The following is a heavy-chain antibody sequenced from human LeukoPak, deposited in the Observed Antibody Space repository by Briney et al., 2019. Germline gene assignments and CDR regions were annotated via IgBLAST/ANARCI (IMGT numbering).Heavy chain of an antibody. J-gene: IGHJ2*01. CDR1: GGSISSSSYS. CDR2: IYYSGST. V-gene: IGHV4-39*01. CDR3: ARSPPPHKNWYFDL. Sequence: PSETLSLTCTVSGGSISSSSYSWGWIRQPPGKGLEWIGSIYYSGSTYYNPSLKSRVTISVDTSKNQFSLKLSSVTAADTAVYYCARSPPPHKNWYFDLWGRGTLVTVSS.